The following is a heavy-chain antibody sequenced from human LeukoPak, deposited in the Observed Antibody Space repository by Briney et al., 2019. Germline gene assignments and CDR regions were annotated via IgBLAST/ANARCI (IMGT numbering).Heavy chain of an antibody. CDR2: ISSSSSYI. Sequence: PGGSLRLSCAASGFTFSSYSMNWVRQAPGKGLEWVSSISSSSSYIYYADSVKGRFTISRDNAKNSLYLQMNSLRAEDTAVYYCARGHLGVVVAASLDAFDIWGQGTMVTVSS. V-gene: IGHV3-21*01. CDR3: ARGHLGVVVAASLDAFDI. J-gene: IGHJ3*02. CDR1: GFTFSSYS. D-gene: IGHD2-15*01.